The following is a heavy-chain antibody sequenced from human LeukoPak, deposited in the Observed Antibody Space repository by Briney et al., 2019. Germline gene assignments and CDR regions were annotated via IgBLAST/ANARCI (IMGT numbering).Heavy chain of an antibody. D-gene: IGHD3-22*01. CDR1: GISFNSYN. J-gene: IGHJ4*02. V-gene: IGHV3-48*02. CDR3: ARDDSSGYFHDF. CDR2: ISSSSNII. Sequence: PGGSLRLSCTASGISFNSYNMNWVRQAPGKGLEWLSYISSSSNIIYYADSVKGRFTISRDNAKNSLYLQMNSLRDEDTALYYCARDDSSGYFHDFWGQGTLVTVSS.